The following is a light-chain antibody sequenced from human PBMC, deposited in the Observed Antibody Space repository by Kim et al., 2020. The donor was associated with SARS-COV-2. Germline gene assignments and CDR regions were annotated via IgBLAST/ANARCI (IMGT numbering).Light chain of an antibody. V-gene: IGKV3-11*01. CDR1: HNVGIN. Sequence: PGEGATHSFRASHNVGINSAWYQQTPVQSPRIRIYDAAIRAAGIPDRFSGSGSGTDFTLTIGSLTPEDFAIYYCQQRGSWPPAVTFGGGTKVDIK. CDR3: QQRGSWPPAVT. J-gene: IGKJ4*01. CDR2: DAA.